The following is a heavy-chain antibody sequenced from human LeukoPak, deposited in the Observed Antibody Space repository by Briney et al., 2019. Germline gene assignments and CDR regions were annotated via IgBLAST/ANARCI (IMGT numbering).Heavy chain of an antibody. D-gene: IGHD3-3*01. CDR1: GVSFSGYY. CDR2: INHSGST. J-gene: IGHJ5*02. CDR3: ARGHSITIFGVVIRNNWFDP. Sequence: HPSETLSLTCAVYGVSFSGYYWSWIRQPPGKGLEWIGEINHSGSTNYNPSLKSRVTISVDTSKNQFSLKLSSVTAADTAVYYCARGHSITIFGVVIRNNWFDPWGQGTLVTVSS. V-gene: IGHV4-34*01.